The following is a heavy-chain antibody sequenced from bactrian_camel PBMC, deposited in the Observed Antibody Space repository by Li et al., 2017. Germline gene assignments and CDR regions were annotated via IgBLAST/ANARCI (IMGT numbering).Heavy chain of an antibody. Sequence: HVQLVESGGGSVRPGGSLRLSCAGANGMYCMGWYRQAPGKERDWVATDNGVGTTYYGDSVKGRFTISTDNAKNTVFLQMNSLRPEDAGMYYCAKGEGTWFNELMYWGQGTQVTVS. CDR1: NGMYC. CDR3: AKGEGTWFNELMY. D-gene: IGHD5*01. J-gene: IGHJ4*01. V-gene: IGHV3S53*01. CDR2: DNGVGTT.